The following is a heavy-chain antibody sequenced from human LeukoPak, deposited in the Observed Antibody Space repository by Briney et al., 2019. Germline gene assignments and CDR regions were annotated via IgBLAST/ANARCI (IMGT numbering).Heavy chain of an antibody. CDR3: ARDLGDYYGSGSSYNWFDP. V-gene: IGHV1-2*02. CDR1: GYTFTGYY. Sequence: ASVKVSCKASGYTFTGYYMHWVRQAPGQGLEWMGWINPNSGGTNYAQKFQGRVTMTTDTSTSTAYMELRSLRSDDTAVYYCARDLGDYYGSGSSYNWFDPWGQGTLVTVSS. D-gene: IGHD3-10*01. CDR2: INPNSGGT. J-gene: IGHJ5*02.